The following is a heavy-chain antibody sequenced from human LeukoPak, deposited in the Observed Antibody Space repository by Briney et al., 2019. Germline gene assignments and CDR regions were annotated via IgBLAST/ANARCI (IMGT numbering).Heavy chain of an antibody. CDR2: INPNSGGT. CDR3: ARQQLAHNWFDP. V-gene: IGHV1-2*02. D-gene: IGHD6-13*01. CDR1: GYTFTGYY. J-gene: IGHJ5*02. Sequence: ASVKVSCKASGYTFTGYYMHWVRQAPGQGLEWMGWINPNSGGTNYAQKFQGRVTMTRDTSISTAYMELSRLRSDDTAVYYCARQQLAHNWFDPWGQGTLVTVSS.